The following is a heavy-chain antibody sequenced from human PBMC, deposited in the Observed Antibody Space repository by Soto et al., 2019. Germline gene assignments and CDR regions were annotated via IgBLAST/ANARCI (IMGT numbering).Heavy chain of an antibody. CDR2: INAYNGNT. CDR1: GYAFTCYA. CDR3: ARDSTTVTTNWFDP. Sequence: GASVKVSWKAAGYAFTCYAMYWGRQAPGQGLEWMGWINAYNGNTNYAQKLQGRVTMTRDTSTSTAYMELRSLRSDDTAVYYCARDSTTVTTNWFDPWGQGTLVTVS. V-gene: IGHV1-18*01. D-gene: IGHD4-17*01. J-gene: IGHJ5*02.